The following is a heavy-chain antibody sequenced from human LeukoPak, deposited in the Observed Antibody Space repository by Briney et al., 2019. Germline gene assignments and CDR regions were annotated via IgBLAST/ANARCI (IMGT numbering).Heavy chain of an antibody. CDR2: ISWNGDEN. CDR3: ARDNWGPDH. J-gene: IGHJ4*02. D-gene: IGHD7-27*01. Sequence: GGSLRLSCAASQFTFGDYGMVWVRQAPGKGLEWVSGISWNGDENTYADSVKGRFTISRADAKNSLYLQMNSLRAEDTALYYCARDNWGPDHWGQGTLVTVSS. CDR1: QFTFGDYG. V-gene: IGHV3-20*04.